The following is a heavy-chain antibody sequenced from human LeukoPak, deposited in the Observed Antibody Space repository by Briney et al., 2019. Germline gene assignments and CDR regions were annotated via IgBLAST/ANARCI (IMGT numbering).Heavy chain of an antibody. Sequence: ASVKVSCKASGYTFSNNYIHWVRQAPGQGLEWMGIINADGGSTTSAQKFHGRVTMTRDTSTSTVYMELSTLSAEDTGVYYCATGHSDACYVWGQGTLVTVSS. CDR1: GYTFSNNY. J-gene: IGHJ3*01. CDR3: ATGHSDACYV. D-gene: IGHD3-10*01. V-gene: IGHV1-46*01. CDR2: INADGGST.